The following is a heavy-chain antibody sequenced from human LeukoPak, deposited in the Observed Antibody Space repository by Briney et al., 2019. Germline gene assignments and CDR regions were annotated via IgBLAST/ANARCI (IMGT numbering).Heavy chain of an antibody. CDR3: ARHQIVGATRSPFDY. CDR1: GYNFATYW. CDR2: IYPGDSDT. V-gene: IGHV5-51*01. Sequence: GESLKISCKGSGYNFATYWIGWVRQTPEKGLEWMGTIYPGDSDTRYSPSFQGQITISADKSINTAYLQWSSLKASDTAIYYCARHQIVGATRSPFDYWGQGTLVTVSS. D-gene: IGHD1-26*01. J-gene: IGHJ4*02.